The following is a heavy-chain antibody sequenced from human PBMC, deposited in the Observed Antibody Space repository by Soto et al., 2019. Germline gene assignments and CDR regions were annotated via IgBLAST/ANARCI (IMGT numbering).Heavy chain of an antibody. CDR1: GYTFSDFD. CDR3: ARGNPFNYAGFDV. CDR2: MNAKSGDT. Sequence: QAPLEQSGAELKRPGASVKVSCKASGYTFSDFDINWLRQASGQGPEWMGWMNAKSGDTFFAQRFQDKFNMTWDTSLGTAYMEVGSLTSDHTAIYYCARGNPFNYAGFDVWGQGTTVAVSS. J-gene: IGHJ6*02. V-gene: IGHV1-8*01. D-gene: IGHD3-16*01.